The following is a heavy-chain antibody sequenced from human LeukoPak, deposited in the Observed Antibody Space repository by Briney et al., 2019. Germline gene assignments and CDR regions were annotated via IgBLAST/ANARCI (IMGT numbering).Heavy chain of an antibody. V-gene: IGHV4-31*03. CDR3: ARDYGDYGIDY. Sequence: PSETLSLTCSVSGGSISSGAYYWSWIRQHPGKGLEWIGYIYYSGTTYYNPSLKSRVTISADTSKNHFSLKLNSVTAADTAAYYCARDYGDYGIDYWGQGTLVTVSS. D-gene: IGHD4-17*01. CDR2: IYYSGTT. J-gene: IGHJ4*02. CDR1: GGSISSGAYY.